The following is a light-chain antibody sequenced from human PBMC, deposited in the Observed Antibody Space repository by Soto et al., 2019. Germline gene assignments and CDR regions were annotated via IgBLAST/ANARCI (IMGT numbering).Light chain of an antibody. J-gene: IGKJ1*01. V-gene: IGKV1-5*03. CDR2: TAS. CDR3: QHYDSYSVA. Sequence: DIQMTQSPSSLSGSVGDRVTITCRASQTISSWLAWYQQKPGKAPKLLIYTASTLQSGVPSRFSGSGSGTDFTLTISSLQPDDFATYYCQHYDSYSVAFGQGTKVELK. CDR1: QTISSW.